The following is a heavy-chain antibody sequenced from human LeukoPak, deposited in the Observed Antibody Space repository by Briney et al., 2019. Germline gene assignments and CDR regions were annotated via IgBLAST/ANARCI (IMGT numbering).Heavy chain of an antibody. V-gene: IGHV1-2*02. CDR3: ARGPPAW. CDR1: AYTFTVYY. Sequence: ASVKVSCKASAYTFTVYYMHWVRHAPVQGLEWMGWINPNSSGTNYAQTFKGRVTMTRNTSSSTAYMELSRLRSHDTGVYCCARGPPAWWGQGTLVTVSS. J-gene: IGHJ4*02. CDR2: INPNSSGT.